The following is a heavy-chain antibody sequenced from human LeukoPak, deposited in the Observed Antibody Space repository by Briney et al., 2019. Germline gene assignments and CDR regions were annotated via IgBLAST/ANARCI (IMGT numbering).Heavy chain of an antibody. CDR3: ARGFDYYDSSADY. Sequence: GGSLRLSCAASGFTFSSYSMSWVRQAPGKGLEWVSSISSSSSYIYYADSVKGRFTISRDNAKNSLYLQMNSLRAEDTAVYYCARGFDYYDSSADYWGQGTLVTVSS. CDR1: GFTFSSYS. CDR2: ISSSSSYI. V-gene: IGHV3-21*01. J-gene: IGHJ4*02. D-gene: IGHD3-22*01.